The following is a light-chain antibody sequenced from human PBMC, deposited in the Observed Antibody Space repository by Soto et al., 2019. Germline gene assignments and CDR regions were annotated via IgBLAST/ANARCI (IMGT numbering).Light chain of an antibody. V-gene: IGKV3-20*01. Sequence: EIVLTQSPGTLSLSPGERATLSCRASQSFSSSYLAWYQQKPGQAPRLLIYGASSRATGVPDRFSGSGSGKDLTLTISRLEPEDFAVYYCQQYGSSPFTSGPGTKVDIK. J-gene: IGKJ3*01. CDR1: QSFSSSY. CDR3: QQYGSSPFT. CDR2: GAS.